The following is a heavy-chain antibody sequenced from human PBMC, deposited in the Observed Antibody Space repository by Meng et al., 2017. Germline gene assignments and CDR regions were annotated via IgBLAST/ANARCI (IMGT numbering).Heavy chain of an antibody. J-gene: IGHJ4*02. CDR2: ISYDGSNK. D-gene: IGHD3-16*01. Sequence: QVHLVESGGGVVQPGRSLRLSCAASGFTFSSYAMHWVRQAPGKGLEWVAVISYDGSNKYYADSVKGRFTISRDNSKNTLYLQMNSLRAEDTAVYYCVRDRSMGGASDDYWGQGTLVTVSS. CDR3: VRDRSMGGASDDY. CDR1: GFTFSSYA. V-gene: IGHV3-30*01.